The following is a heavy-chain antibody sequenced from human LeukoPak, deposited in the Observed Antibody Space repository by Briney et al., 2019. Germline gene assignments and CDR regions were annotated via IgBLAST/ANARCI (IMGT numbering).Heavy chain of an antibody. CDR1: GYTFTSFD. Sequence: GASVKVSCEASGYTFTSFDINWVRQASGQGLEWMGGMNPNSGNTDYAQKFQGRVTMTRNTSKSTAYMELSSLRSEDTAVYYCALPFRGRIAVAGNHWGQGTLVTVSS. D-gene: IGHD6-19*01. J-gene: IGHJ5*02. CDR3: ALPFRGRIAVAGNH. CDR2: MNPNSGNT. V-gene: IGHV1-8*01.